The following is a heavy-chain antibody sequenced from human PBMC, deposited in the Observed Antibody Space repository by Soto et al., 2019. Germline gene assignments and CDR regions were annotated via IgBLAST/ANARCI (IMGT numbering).Heavy chain of an antibody. CDR1: GLMYSSYS. CDR3: ASVISCGGGTCSSVHQYYGMDV. D-gene: IGHD2-21*01. CDR2: ISLSGSQI. J-gene: IGHJ6*02. V-gene: IGHV3-21*01. Sequence: EVQLVESGGGLVKPGGSVRLSCVASGLMYSSYSMSWVRQAPGKGLEWVAFISLSGSQINYAASVEGRFTISRDNAKNALYLQMNTVRVEETAIYYCASVISCGGGTCSSVHQYYGMDVWGPGTTVTVSS.